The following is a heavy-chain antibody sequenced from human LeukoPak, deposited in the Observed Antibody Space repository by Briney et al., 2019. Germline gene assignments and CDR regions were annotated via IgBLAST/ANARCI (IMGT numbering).Heavy chain of an antibody. CDR1: GFTFSSYG. CDR3: AKEKSMDV. CDR2: ISYDGSNK. Sequence: PGGSLRLSCAASGFTFSSYGMHWVRQAPGKGLEWVAVISYDGSNKYYADSVKGRFTISRDNSKNTLYLQMNSLRAEDTAVYYCAKEKSMDVWGKGTTVTVSS. V-gene: IGHV3-30*18. J-gene: IGHJ6*03.